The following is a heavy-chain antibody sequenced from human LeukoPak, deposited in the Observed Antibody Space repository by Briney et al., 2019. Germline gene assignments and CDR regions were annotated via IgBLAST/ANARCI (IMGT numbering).Heavy chain of an antibody. J-gene: IGHJ4*02. V-gene: IGHV3-53*01. CDR1: GFTFDDYA. Sequence: GGSLRLSCAASGFTFDDYAMHWVRQAPGKGLEWVSVIYSGGSTYYADSVKGRFTISRDNSKNTLYLQMNSLRAEDTAVYYCAKGGGIAAPFDYWGQGTLVTVSS. CDR3: AKGGGIAAPFDY. D-gene: IGHD6-13*01. CDR2: IYSGGST.